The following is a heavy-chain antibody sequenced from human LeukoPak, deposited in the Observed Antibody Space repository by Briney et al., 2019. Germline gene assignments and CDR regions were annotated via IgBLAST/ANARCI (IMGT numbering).Heavy chain of an antibody. D-gene: IGHD3-10*01. Sequence: SETLPLTCTVSGDSISSYYWGWIRQPPGKGLEWIGNIFYSGSTYYSPSVKSRVTISLDTSRNQFSLKLNSVTAADTAVYYCAKSNGYGLVDIWGQGTMVTVSS. CDR1: GDSISSYY. CDR2: IFYSGST. CDR3: AKSNGYGLVDI. V-gene: IGHV4-39*07. J-gene: IGHJ3*02.